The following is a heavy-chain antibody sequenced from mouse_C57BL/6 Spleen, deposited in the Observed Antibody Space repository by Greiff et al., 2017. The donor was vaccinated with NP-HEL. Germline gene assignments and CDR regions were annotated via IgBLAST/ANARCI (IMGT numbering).Heavy chain of an antibody. V-gene: IGHV6-3*01. D-gene: IGHD2-4*01. CDR1: GFTFSNYW. Sequence: EVKLVESGGGLVQPGGSMKLSCVASGFTFSNYWMNWVRQSPEKGLEWVAQIRLKSDNYATHYAESVKGRFTISRDDSKSSVYLQMNNLRAEDTGIYYCTGLSPFYYDYGLADWGQGTLVTVSA. CDR3: TGLSPFYYDYGLAD. J-gene: IGHJ3*01. CDR2: IRLKSDNYAT.